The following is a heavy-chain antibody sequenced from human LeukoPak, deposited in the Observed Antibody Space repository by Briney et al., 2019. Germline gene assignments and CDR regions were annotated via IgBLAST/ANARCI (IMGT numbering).Heavy chain of an antibody. V-gene: IGHV1-69*04. CDR3: ARDQGTYSSSWYSPLDY. D-gene: IGHD6-13*01. CDR2: IMPILGIA. J-gene: IGHJ4*02. Sequence: ASVKVSCKASGGTFSCYAISWVRQAPGQGLEWMGRIMPILGIANYAQKFQGRVTITADKSTSTAYMELSSLRSEDTAVYYCARDQGTYSSSWYSPLDYWGQGTLVTVSS. CDR1: GGTFSCYA.